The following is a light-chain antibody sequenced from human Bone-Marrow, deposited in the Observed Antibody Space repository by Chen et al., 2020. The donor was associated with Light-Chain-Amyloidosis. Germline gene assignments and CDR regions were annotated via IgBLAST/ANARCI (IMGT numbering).Light chain of an antibody. CDR1: SGDVGAYNY. Sequence: QSALTQPASVSGSPGQPITIPCTGTSGDVGAYNYVSWYQQHPGKAPKLLIYDVSNRPSGVSNRFSASKSGNTASLTISGLQAENEADYYCNSYTTSDTYVFGTGTAVTVL. V-gene: IGLV2-14*03. J-gene: IGLJ1*01. CDR2: DVS. CDR3: NSYTTSDTYV.